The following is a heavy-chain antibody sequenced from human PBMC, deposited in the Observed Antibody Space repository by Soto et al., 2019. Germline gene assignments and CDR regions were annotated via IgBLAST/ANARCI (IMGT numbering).Heavy chain of an antibody. Sequence: PGGSLRLSCAASGFIFSHYNMNWVRQAPGKGLEWVSFISSTSSYIHSAGSSKGRFTISRDNAKNTLYLQMSSLIPEDSGVYYCARGDVLATGFDNWGPGTLVTVSS. D-gene: IGHD5-12*01. V-gene: IGHV3-21*01. CDR1: GFIFSHYN. CDR3: ARGDVLATGFDN. CDR2: ISSTSSYI. J-gene: IGHJ4*02.